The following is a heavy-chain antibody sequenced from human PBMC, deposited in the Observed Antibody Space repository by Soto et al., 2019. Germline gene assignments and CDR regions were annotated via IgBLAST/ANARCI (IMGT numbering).Heavy chain of an antibody. CDR1: GFTFSSYS. D-gene: IGHD3-16*02. V-gene: IGHV3-21*01. CDR3: ARGGDYVWGSYRPSFDY. CDR2: ISSSSSYI. Sequence: PGGSLRLSCAASGFTFSSYSMNWVRQAPGKGLEWVSSISSSSSYIYYADSVKGRFTISRDNAKNSLYLQMNSLRAEDTAVYYCARGGDYVWGSYRPSFDYWGQGTLVTVSS. J-gene: IGHJ4*02.